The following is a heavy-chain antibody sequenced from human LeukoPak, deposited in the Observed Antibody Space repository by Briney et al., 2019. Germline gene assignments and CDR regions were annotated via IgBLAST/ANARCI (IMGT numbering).Heavy chain of an antibody. Sequence: GGSLRLSCAASGFTFSSYSMTWVRQAPGKGLEWVSSISSSSTYTSYADSLEGRFTISRDNAKNSLYLQMNSLRVEDTAVYYCARDYKYAFDNWGQGTLVTVSS. CDR2: ISSSSTYT. CDR1: GFTFSSYS. CDR3: ARDYKYAFDN. D-gene: IGHD5-24*01. V-gene: IGHV3-21*01. J-gene: IGHJ4*02.